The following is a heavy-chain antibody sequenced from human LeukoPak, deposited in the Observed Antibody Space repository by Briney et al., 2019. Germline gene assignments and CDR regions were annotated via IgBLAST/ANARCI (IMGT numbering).Heavy chain of an antibody. CDR3: AREEDYDYVWGSYRPTCFDY. D-gene: IGHD3-16*02. CDR2: IRYDGTKK. CDR1: GFTFSSYA. Sequence: GGSLRLSCAASGFTFSSYAMSWVRQAPGKGLERVAFIRYDGTKKYYADSVKGRFTISRDNAKNSLYLQMNSLRAEDTAVYYCAREEDYDYVWGSYRPTCFDYWGQGTLVTVSS. J-gene: IGHJ4*02. V-gene: IGHV3-33*08.